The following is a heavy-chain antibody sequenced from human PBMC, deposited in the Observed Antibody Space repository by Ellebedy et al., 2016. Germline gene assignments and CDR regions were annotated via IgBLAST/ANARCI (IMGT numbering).Heavy chain of an antibody. J-gene: IGHJ4*02. CDR3: SRSPDGNIHDF. CDR2: VRNRARRYTT. V-gene: IGHV3-72*01. D-gene: IGHD1/OR15-1a*01. CDR1: GFSFSDHH. Sequence: GESLKISCVGSGFSFSDHHMDWVRQAPGKGLEWVGRVRNRARRYTTEYATSVKGRFIVSRDDSRNSVYLQLNSLKASDTAVYYCSRSPDGNIHDFWGQGTLVTVSS.